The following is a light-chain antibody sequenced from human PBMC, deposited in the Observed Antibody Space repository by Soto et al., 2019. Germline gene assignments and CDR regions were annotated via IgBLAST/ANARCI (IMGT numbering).Light chain of an antibody. Sequence: QSVLTPPPSASGTPGQRVTISCSGSRSSIGSNTVNWYQHLPGSAPKLLIYSNNHRPSGVPDRLSASKAGDSASLAISGLQSEDEGDYYCAAWDDSLGGFYVFGSGTKVTVL. CDR2: SNN. CDR1: RSSIGSNT. CDR3: AAWDDSLGGFYV. J-gene: IGLJ1*01. V-gene: IGLV1-44*01.